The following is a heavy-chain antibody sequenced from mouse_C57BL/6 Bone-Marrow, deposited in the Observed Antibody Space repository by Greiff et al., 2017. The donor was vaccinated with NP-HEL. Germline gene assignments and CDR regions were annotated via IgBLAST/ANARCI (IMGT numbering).Heavy chain of an antibody. J-gene: IGHJ4*01. V-gene: IGHV3-6*01. D-gene: IGHD1-1*01. Sequence: EVKLMESGPGLVKPSQSLSLTCSVTGYSITSGYYWNWIRQFPGNKLEWMGYISYDGSNNYNPSLKNRISITRDTSKNQFFLKWNSGTTEDTATYYCASGDYYGSSYGAMDYWGQGTSVTVSS. CDR3: ASGDYYGSSYGAMDY. CDR2: ISYDGSN. CDR1: GYSITSGYY.